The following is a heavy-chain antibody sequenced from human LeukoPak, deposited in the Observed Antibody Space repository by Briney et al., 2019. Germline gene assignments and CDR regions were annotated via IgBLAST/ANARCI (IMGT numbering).Heavy chain of an antibody. V-gene: IGHV4-59*01. CDR3: ARSFISVAGTFDS. CDR2: IYYTGST. CDR1: GGSIGSYY. Sequence: PSETLSLTCTVSGGSIGSYYWSWIRQPPGKGLEWIGYIYYTGSTDYNPSLKSRATISVDTSKNQFSLKLSSVTAADTAVYYCARSFISVAGTFDSWGQGTLVTVSS. D-gene: IGHD6-19*01. J-gene: IGHJ4*02.